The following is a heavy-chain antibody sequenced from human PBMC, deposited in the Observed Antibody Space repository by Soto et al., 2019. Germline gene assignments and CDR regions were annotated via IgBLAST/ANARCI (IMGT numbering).Heavy chain of an antibody. V-gene: IGHV4-31*03. CDR1: GGSISSGACY. J-gene: IGHJ4*02. CDR2: IYYSGST. Sequence: PSETLSLTCTVSGGSISSGACYWSWILQHPGRGLEWIGHIYYSGSTFYNSSLKSRVTISVDTSKNQFSLKLSSVTAADTAVYYCARVYCSGGSCYRFDYWGQGTLVTVSS. CDR3: ARVYCSGGSCYRFDY. D-gene: IGHD2-15*01.